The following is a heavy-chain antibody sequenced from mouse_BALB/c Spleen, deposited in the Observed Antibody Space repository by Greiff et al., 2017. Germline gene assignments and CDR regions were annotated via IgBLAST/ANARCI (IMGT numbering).Heavy chain of an antibody. V-gene: IGHV2-9*02. CDR3: ARDRSGYERFAY. D-gene: IGHD2-2*01. CDR2: IWAGGST. Sequence: VQLVESGPGLVAPSQSLSITCTVSGFSFTSYGVHWVRQPPGKGLEWLGVIWAGGSTNYNSALMSRLSISKDNSKSQVFLKMNSLQTDDTAMYYCARDRSGYERFAYWGQGTLVTVSA. CDR1: GFSFTSYG. J-gene: IGHJ3*01.